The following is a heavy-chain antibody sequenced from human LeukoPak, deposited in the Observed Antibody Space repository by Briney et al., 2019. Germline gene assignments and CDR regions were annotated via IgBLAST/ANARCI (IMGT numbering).Heavy chain of an antibody. CDR1: GLTFRSFW. CDR2: INQDGSEK. CDR3: ARERIGRFLND. V-gene: IGHV3-7*01. J-gene: IGHJ4*02. D-gene: IGHD3-3*01. Sequence: GGSLRLSCAVSGLTFRSFWMSWVRQAPGKGLEWVANINQDGSEKYFVDSVRGRFTISRDNSKNSLHLQMNTLRAEDTAVYYWARERIGRFLNDGGQGTLAT.